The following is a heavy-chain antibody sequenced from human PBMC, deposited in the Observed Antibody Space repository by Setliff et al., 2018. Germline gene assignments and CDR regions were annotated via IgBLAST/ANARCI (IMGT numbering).Heavy chain of an antibody. CDR2: IYTSWST. CDR1: DDSISSRRYY. D-gene: IGHD3-3*01. CDR3: ARMSGFQYIDV. J-gene: IGHJ6*03. V-gene: IGHV4-61*09. Sequence: SETLSLTCTVSDDSISSRRYYWGWFRQPAGKRLEWIGQIYTSWSTNYNPSFNSRVTISLDTSKNQFSPSLKTVTAADTAVYYCARMSGFQYIDVWGEGTTVTVSS.